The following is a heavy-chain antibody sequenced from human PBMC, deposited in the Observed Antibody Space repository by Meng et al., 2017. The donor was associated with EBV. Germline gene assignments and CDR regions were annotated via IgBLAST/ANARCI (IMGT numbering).Heavy chain of an antibody. Sequence: VQLQQWGAGLLQPSDTLPLTCAVHGVSFGGYYWSWIRQPPGKGLEWIGEINHSGSTNYNPSLKRRVTISVDTSKTQFSLKLSSVTAADTAVYYCARGGGNRGGIVGATYRLNWFDPWGQGTLVTVSS. CDR1: GVSFGGYY. V-gene: IGHV4-34*01. CDR3: ARGGGNRGGIVGATYRLNWFDP. CDR2: INHSGST. J-gene: IGHJ5*02. D-gene: IGHD1-26*01.